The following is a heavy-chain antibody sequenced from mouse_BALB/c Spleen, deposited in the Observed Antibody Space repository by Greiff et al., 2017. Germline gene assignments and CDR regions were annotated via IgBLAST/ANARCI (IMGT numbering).Heavy chain of an antibody. V-gene: IGHV1-87*01. CDR1: GYTFTSYW. Sequence: QVQLQQSGAELARPGASVKLSCKASGYTFTSYWMQWVKQRHGQGLEWIGAIYPGDGDTRYTQKFKGKATLTADKSSSTAYMQLSSLASEDSAVYYCARDDGYFDFDYWGQGTTLTVSS. D-gene: IGHD2-3*01. CDR3: ARDDGYFDFDY. J-gene: IGHJ2*01. CDR2: IYPGDGDT.